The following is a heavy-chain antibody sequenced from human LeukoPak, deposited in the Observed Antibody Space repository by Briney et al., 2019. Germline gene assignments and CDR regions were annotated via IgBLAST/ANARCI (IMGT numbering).Heavy chain of an antibody. CDR1: GGTFSSYA. J-gene: IGHJ4*02. V-gene: IGHV1-69*05. CDR3: AREDYGGNSYFDY. Sequence: SVKVSCKASGGTFSSYATSWVRQAPGQGLEWMGGIIPIFGTANYAQKFQGRVTITTDESTSTAYMELSSLRSEDTAVYYCAREDYGGNSYFDYWGQGTLVTVSS. D-gene: IGHD4-23*01. CDR2: IIPIFGTA.